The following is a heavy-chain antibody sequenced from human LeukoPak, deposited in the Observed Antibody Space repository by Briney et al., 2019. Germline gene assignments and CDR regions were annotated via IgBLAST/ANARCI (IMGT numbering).Heavy chain of an antibody. V-gene: IGHV3-20*04. CDR1: GFTFDDYG. D-gene: IGHD6-13*01. CDR2: INWNGGST. J-gene: IGHJ6*03. CDR3: ARVSSSSWLYYYYYMDV. Sequence: PGGSLRLSCAASGFTFDDYGMSWVRQAPGKELEWVSGINWNGGSTGYADSVKGRFTISRDNAKNSLYLQMNSLRAEDTALYYCARVSSSSWLYYYYYMDVWGKGTTVTVSS.